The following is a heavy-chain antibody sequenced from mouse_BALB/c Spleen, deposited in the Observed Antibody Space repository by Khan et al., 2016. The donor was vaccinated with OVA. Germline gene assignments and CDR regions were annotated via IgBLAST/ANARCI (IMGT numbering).Heavy chain of an antibody. CDR2: IWSGGTT. D-gene: IGHD2-4*01. CDR3: ARNCDCDEGLAY. J-gene: IGHJ3*01. CDR1: GFSLTTYG. V-gene: IGHV2-2*02. Sequence: QVQLKESGPGLVQPSHTLTITCTVSGFSLTTYGVHWVRQCPGKGLEWLGVIWSGGTTDYSAAFISRLSIIKDNTKSQVFFKMNSQQANDTAIYYCARNCDCDEGLAYWGQGTLVTVSA.